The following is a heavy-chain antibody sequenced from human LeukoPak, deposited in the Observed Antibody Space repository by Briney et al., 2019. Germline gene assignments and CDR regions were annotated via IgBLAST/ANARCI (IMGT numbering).Heavy chain of an antibody. CDR1: GFNFNNYG. V-gene: IGHV3-33*01. Sequence: GPSLRLSCAASGFNFNNYGMHWVRQALGKGLEWLAVVWYDGNNKYYADSVKGRFTISRDNSKNTLYLQMNSLRAEDTAVYYCARCRGSYLGDYWGQGTLVTVSS. D-gene: IGHD1-26*01. CDR3: ARCRGSYLGDY. J-gene: IGHJ4*02. CDR2: VWYDGNNK.